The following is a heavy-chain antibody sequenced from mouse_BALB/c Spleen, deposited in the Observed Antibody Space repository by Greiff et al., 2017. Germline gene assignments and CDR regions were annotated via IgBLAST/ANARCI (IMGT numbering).Heavy chain of an antibody. Sequence: EVQLQQSGPGLVKPSQSLSLTCTVTGYSITSDYAWNWIRQFPGNKLEWMGYISYSGSTSYNPSLKSRISITRDTSKNQFFLQLNSVTTEDTATYYCARPRRGDYYAMDYWGQGTSVTVSS. CDR2: ISYSGST. CDR1: GYSITSDYA. V-gene: IGHV3-2*02. J-gene: IGHJ4*01. CDR3: ARPRRGDYYAMDY.